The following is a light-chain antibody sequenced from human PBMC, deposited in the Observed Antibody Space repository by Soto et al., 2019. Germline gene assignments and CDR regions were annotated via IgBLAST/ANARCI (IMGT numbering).Light chain of an antibody. CDR1: QGISSY. J-gene: IGKJ2*01. V-gene: IGKV1-9*01. CDR2: AAS. CDR3: QQLNSYPYT. Sequence: DIQLTQSPSFLSVSVGDRVTITCRASQGISSYLAWYQQRSGKAPKFLIYAASTLQSGVPSRFSGSGSGTEFTLTISNLQPEDFATYYCQQLNSYPYTFGQGTQLEIK.